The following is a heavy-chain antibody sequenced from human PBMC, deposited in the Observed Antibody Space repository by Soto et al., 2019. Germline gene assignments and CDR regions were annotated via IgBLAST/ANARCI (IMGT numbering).Heavy chain of an antibody. D-gene: IGHD6-13*01. CDR3: ARDTYSSSWPYYYYGMDV. CDR1: GYTFTSYG. V-gene: IGHV1-18*01. CDR2: ISAYNGNT. J-gene: IGHJ6*02. Sequence: ASVKVSCKASGYTFTSYGISWVRQATGQGLEWMGWISAYNGNTNYAQKLQGRVTMTTDTSTSTAYMELRSLRSDDTAVYYCARDTYSSSWPYYYYGMDVWGQGTTVTVSS.